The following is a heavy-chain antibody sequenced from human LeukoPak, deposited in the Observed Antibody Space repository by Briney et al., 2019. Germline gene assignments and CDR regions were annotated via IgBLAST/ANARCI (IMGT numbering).Heavy chain of an antibody. Sequence: ASVKVSCKASGYTFTSYGISWVRQAPGQGLEWMGWISANNGNTNYAQKLQGRVTMTTDTPTSTAYMDLRSLRSDDTAVYYCARDAYTDSEYFQHWGQGTLVTVSS. CDR1: GYTFTSYG. J-gene: IGHJ1*01. D-gene: IGHD3-16*01. CDR2: ISANNGNT. V-gene: IGHV1-18*01. CDR3: ARDAYTDSEYFQH.